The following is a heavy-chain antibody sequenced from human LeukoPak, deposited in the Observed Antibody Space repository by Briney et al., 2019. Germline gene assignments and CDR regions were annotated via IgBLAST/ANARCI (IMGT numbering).Heavy chain of an antibody. J-gene: IGHJ4*02. CDR1: GFTFSSYE. CDR2: ISSSGSTI. D-gene: IGHD3-10*01. V-gene: IGHV3-48*03. Sequence: GGPLRLSCAASGFTFSSYEMNWVRQAPGKGLEWVSYISSSGSTIYYADSVKGRFTISRDNAKNSLYLQMNSLRAEDTAVYYCAREHYYGSGSDYWGQGTLVTVSS. CDR3: AREHYYGSGSDY.